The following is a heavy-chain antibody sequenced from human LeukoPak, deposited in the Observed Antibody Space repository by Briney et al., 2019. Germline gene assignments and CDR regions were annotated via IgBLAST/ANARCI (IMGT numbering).Heavy chain of an antibody. Sequence: PSETLSLTCTVSGGSISGYYWSWIRQPPGKGLEWIGYIYNSGSTPYNPSLKSRVTISVDTSKNQFSLRLRSVTAVDTAVYYCAGDGLQGSILWGQGTLVTVSS. V-gene: IGHV4-59*01. J-gene: IGHJ4*02. CDR1: GGSISGYY. CDR2: IYNSGST. CDR3: AGDGLQGSIL. D-gene: IGHD4-11*01.